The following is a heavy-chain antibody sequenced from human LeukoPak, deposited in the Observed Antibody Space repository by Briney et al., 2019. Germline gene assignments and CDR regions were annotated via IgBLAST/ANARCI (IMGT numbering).Heavy chain of an antibody. J-gene: IGHJ4*02. CDR1: GLTFSDYS. CDR2: VNTVSSYI. V-gene: IGHV3-21*01. CDR3: ARLRRNSDRSDFFYYYDH. Sequence: GGSLRLSCAAPGLTFSDYSMNSVRQAPGKGLECVAPVNTVSSYIYYADSMRGRFTISRDNAKNSLFLQMNSLRAEDTAVYYCARLRRNSDRSDFFYYYDHWGQGTLVTVSS. D-gene: IGHD3-22*01.